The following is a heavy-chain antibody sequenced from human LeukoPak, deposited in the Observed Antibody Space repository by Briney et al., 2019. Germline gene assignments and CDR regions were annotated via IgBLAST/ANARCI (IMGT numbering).Heavy chain of an antibody. Sequence: ASVKVSCKASGYTFTGYYMHWVRQAPGQGLEWMGWINPNSGGTNYAQKFQGRVTMTRDTSISTAYMELSRLRSDDTAVYYCARAMDYCSGGSCYSGDYYYYMDVWGKGTTVTISS. CDR2: INPNSGGT. V-gene: IGHV1-2*02. CDR1: GYTFTGYY. D-gene: IGHD2-15*01. CDR3: ARAMDYCSGGSCYSGDYYYYMDV. J-gene: IGHJ6*03.